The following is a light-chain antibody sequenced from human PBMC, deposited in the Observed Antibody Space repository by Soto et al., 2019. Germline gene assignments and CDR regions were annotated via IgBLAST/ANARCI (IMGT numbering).Light chain of an antibody. V-gene: IGKV1-5*03. Sequence: DIQMTQSPSTLPASVGDRVTITCRASQSISNRLAWYQQKPGKAPKLLIYKASTLKSGVPSRFSGSGSGTEFTLTISSLQPDDFATYYCQHYNSYSEAFGQGTKVDIK. CDR2: KAS. CDR3: QHYNSYSEA. CDR1: QSISNR. J-gene: IGKJ1*01.